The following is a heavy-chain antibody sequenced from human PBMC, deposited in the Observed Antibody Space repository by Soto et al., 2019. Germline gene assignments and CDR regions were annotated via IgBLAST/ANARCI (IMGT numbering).Heavy chain of an antibody. CDR2: ISAYNGNT. CDR3: ARVPVQIGSSGYYYSHLSGWADY. Sequence: QVQLVQSGAEVKKPGASVKVSCKASGYTFTSYGITWVRQAPGQGLEWMGWISAYNGNTNYAQKLQGRVTMTTDTSTSTAYMELRSLRSDDMAVYYCARVPVQIGSSGYYYSHLSGWADYWGQGTLVTVSS. J-gene: IGHJ4*02. D-gene: IGHD3-22*01. V-gene: IGHV1-18*03. CDR1: GYTFTSYG.